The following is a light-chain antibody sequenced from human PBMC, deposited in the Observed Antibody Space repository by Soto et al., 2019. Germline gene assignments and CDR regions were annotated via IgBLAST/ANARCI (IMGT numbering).Light chain of an antibody. CDR3: QTWGTGIVI. CDR1: SGHSSDA. V-gene: IGLV4-69*01. Sequence: QSVPTQSPSASASLGASVKLTCTLSSGHSSDAIAWHQQQPEKGPRFLMNLNSDGSHTKGDGIPDRFSGSSSGAERYLTISSLQSEDEADYYCQTWGTGIVIFGGGTKVTVL. CDR2: LNSDGSH. J-gene: IGLJ2*01.